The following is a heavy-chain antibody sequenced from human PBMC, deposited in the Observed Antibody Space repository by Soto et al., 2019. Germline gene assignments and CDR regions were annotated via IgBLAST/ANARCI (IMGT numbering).Heavy chain of an antibody. Sequence: LRLSCAASGFTFSSYGMHWVRQAPGKGLEWVSFIISSSTYIYYADSLKGRFTISRDNAKNSLYLQMNSLRAEDTGVYYCARMPYSSGWYLAFDYWGQGALVTVSS. CDR1: GFTFSSYG. V-gene: IGHV3-21*01. J-gene: IGHJ4*02. CDR3: ARMPYSSGWYLAFDY. D-gene: IGHD6-19*01. CDR2: IISSSTYI.